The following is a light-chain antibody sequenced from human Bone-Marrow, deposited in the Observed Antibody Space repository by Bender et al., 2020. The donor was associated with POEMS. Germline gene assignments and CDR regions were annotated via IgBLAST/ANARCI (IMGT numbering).Light chain of an antibody. CDR1: SGDIGAYNY. Sequence: QSALTQPASVSGSPGQSITISCTGTSGDIGAYNYVSWYQQHPDKAPKLIIYDVNDRPSGFSNRISGSKSGNTASLTISGLQAEDEADYYCCSYAGSTTLVFGGGTKLTVL. CDR3: CSYAGSTTLV. CDR2: DVN. J-gene: IGLJ2*01. V-gene: IGLV2-14*03.